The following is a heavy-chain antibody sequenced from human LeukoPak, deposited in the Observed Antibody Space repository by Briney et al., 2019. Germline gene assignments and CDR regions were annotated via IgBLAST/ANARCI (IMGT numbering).Heavy chain of an antibody. CDR2: INHSGST. D-gene: IGHD6-13*01. J-gene: IGHJ5*02. V-gene: IGHV4-34*01. Sequence: LETLSLTCAVYGGSFSGYYWSWIRQPPGKGLEWIGEINHSGSTNYNPSLKSRVTISVDTSKNQFSLKLSSVTAADTAVYYCARVPQRFDPWGQGTLVTVSS. CDR1: GGSFSGYY. CDR3: ARVPQRFDP.